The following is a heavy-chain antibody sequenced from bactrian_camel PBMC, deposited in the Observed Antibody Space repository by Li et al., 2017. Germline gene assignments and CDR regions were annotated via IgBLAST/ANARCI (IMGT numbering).Heavy chain of an antibody. CDR2: IATGSGNT. V-gene: IGHV3S1*01. D-gene: IGHD3*01. Sequence: HVQLVESGGDSVQAGGSLRLSCAASGYTYNRNRMAWFRQAPGKEREGVARIATGSGNTYYDDSVKGRFTLSRELSLQMNNLKPEDTAIYYCAARLCATPEQALSAVKNWENFRYWGQGTQVTVS. J-gene: IGHJ6*01. CDR1: GYTYNRNR. CDR3: AARLCATPEQALSAVKNWENFRY.